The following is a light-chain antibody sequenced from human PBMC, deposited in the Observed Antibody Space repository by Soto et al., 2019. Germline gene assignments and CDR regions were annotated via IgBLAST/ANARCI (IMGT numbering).Light chain of an antibody. J-gene: IGKJ1*01. CDR1: QSLLHKNGNNY. Sequence: DIVMTQSPLSLPVTPGEAASISCRSSQSLLHKNGNNYFNWYVQKPGQSPQLLFYMGFRRASGVPARISGRGSGTYFTLEISRVEAEDAGVYYCMQALQTPRTFGQGTKVQIK. CDR2: MGF. V-gene: IGKV2-28*01. CDR3: MQALQTPRT.